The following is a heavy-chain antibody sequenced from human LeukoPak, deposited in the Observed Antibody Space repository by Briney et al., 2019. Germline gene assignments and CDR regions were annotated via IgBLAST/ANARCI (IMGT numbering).Heavy chain of an antibody. CDR1: GYTFTSYD. CDR3: ASDGSGGDIGGPYYYYYGMDV. D-gene: IGHD3-10*01. V-gene: IGHV1-8*01. Sequence: ASVKVSCKASGYTFTSYDINWVRQATGQGLEWMGWMNPNSGNTGYAQKFQGRVTMTRNTSISTAYMELSSLRSEDTAVYHGASDGSGGDIGGPYYYYYGMDVWGQGTTVTVSS. J-gene: IGHJ6*02. CDR2: MNPNSGNT.